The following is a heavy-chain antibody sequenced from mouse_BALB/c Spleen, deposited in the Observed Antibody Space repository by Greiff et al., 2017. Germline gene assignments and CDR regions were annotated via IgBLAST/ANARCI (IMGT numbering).Heavy chain of an antibody. Sequence: VQLQQSGTVLARPGASVKMSCKASGYTFTSYWMHWVKQRPGQGLEWIGAIYPGNSDTSYNQKFKGKAKLTAVTSTSTAYMELSSLTNEDSAVYYCTTLYDGQPYFDYWGQGTTLTVSS. CDR3: TTLYDGQPYFDY. D-gene: IGHD2-3*01. CDR2: IYPGNSDT. CDR1: GYTFTSYW. V-gene: IGHV1-5*01. J-gene: IGHJ2*01.